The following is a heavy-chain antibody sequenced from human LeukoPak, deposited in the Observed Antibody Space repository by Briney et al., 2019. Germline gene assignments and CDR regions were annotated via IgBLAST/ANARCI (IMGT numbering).Heavy chain of an antibody. CDR1: GGSISSYY. CDR3: AREPSSGWYFDY. CDR2: IYYSGST. D-gene: IGHD6-19*01. Sequence: SETLSLTCTVSGGSISSYYWSLIRQPPGKGLEWIGYIYYSGSTNYNPSLKSRVTISVDTSKNQFSLKLSSVTAADTAVYYCAREPSSGWYFDYWGQGTLVTVSS. J-gene: IGHJ4*02. V-gene: IGHV4-59*01.